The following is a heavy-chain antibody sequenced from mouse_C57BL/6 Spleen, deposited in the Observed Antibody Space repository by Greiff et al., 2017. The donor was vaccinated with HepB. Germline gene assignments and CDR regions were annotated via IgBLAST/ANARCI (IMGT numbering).Heavy chain of an antibody. Sequence: QVQLQQPGAELVKPGASVKLSCKASGYTFTSYWMQWVKQRPGQGLEWIGEIDPSDSYTNYNQKFKGKATLTVDTSSSTAYMQLSSLTSEDSAVYYCARTGLSGNPFAYWGQGTLVTVSA. CDR1: GYTFTSYW. CDR2: IDPSDSYT. J-gene: IGHJ3*01. CDR3: ARTGLSGNPFAY. V-gene: IGHV1-50*01. D-gene: IGHD1-3*01.